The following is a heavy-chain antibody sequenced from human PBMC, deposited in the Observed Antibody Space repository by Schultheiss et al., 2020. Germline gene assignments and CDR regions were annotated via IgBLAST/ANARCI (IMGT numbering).Heavy chain of an antibody. V-gene: IGHV1-8*01. Sequence: ASVKVSGKASGYTFTSYDINWVRQATGQGLEWMGWMNPNSGNTGYAQKFQGRVTMTRDTSTSTVYMELSSLRSEDTAVYYCARYGLGTYYYYYGMDVWGQGTTVTVSS. CDR2: MNPNSGNT. D-gene: IGHD3-10*01. CDR1: GYTFTSYD. CDR3: ARYGLGTYYYYYGMDV. J-gene: IGHJ6*02.